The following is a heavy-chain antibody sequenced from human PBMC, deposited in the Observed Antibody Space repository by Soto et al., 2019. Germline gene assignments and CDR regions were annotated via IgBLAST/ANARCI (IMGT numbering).Heavy chain of an antibody. Sequence: SETLSLTCAVSGGSISSGGYSWSWIRQPPEKGLEWIGYIYHSGSTYYNPSLKSRVTISVDRSKNQFSLKLSSVTAADTAVYYCARAGYYGSGRFDPWGQGTLVTVSS. D-gene: IGHD3-10*01. J-gene: IGHJ5*02. CDR2: IYHSGST. V-gene: IGHV4-30-2*01. CDR3: ARAGYYGSGRFDP. CDR1: GGSISSGGYS.